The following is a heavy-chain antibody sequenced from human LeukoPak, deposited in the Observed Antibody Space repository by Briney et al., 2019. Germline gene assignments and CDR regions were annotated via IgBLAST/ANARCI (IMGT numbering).Heavy chain of an antibody. CDR2: IKPDGREN. D-gene: IGHD1-7*01. CDR3: VRGNLVFDY. J-gene: IGHJ4*02. CDR1: GFTFSTYW. Sequence: GGSLTLSCAASGFTFSTYWMSWVRQSPGKGLEWVANIKPDGRENNYADSVKGRFTLSRDNAENSLFLQMNSLRAGDTAVYYCVRGNLVFDYWGQGALVTVSS. V-gene: IGHV3-7*01.